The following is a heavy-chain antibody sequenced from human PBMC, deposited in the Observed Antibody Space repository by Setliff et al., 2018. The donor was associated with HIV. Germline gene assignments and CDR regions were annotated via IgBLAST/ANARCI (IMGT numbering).Heavy chain of an antibody. Sequence: ASVKVSCKASGYTFTDYFMHWVRQAPGNGLEWMGRMNPSSGNTEYAQQFQGRVTMTRNTSISTAYMELSSLRSEDTAIYYCARGHSGNDYWGQGTLVTVSS. CDR2: MNPSSGNT. J-gene: IGHJ4*02. V-gene: IGHV1-8*02. CDR1: GYTFTDYF. CDR3: ARGHSGNDY. D-gene: IGHD1-1*01.